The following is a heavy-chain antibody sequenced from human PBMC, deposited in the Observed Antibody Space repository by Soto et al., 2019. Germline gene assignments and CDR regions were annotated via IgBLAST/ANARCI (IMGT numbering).Heavy chain of an antibody. Sequence: ETLSLTCAVSGGSISSGGYSWSWIRQPPGKGLEWIGYIYYSESTNYNPSLKSRVTISEDTSKNQISLKLRSVTAADTAVYYCASSFGSGWEYFDDWGQGTMVTVSA. J-gene: IGHJ4*02. CDR2: IYYSEST. D-gene: IGHD6-25*01. CDR3: ASSFGSGWEYFDD. CDR1: GGSISSGGYS. V-gene: IGHV4-61*08.